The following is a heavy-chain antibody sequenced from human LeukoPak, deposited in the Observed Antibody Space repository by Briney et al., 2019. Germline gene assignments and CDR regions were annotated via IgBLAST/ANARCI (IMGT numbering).Heavy chain of an antibody. J-gene: IGHJ6*02. D-gene: IGHD3-9*01. CDR3: ASDILTGYSYFGMDV. CDR2: ISGSGGST. CDR1: GFTFSSYA. Sequence: PGGSLRLSCAASGFTFSSYAMSWVRQAPGKGLEWVSAISGSGGSTYYADSVKGRFTISRDNSKNTLYLQMNSLRAEDTAVYYCASDILTGYSYFGMDVWGQGTTVTVSS. V-gene: IGHV3-23*01.